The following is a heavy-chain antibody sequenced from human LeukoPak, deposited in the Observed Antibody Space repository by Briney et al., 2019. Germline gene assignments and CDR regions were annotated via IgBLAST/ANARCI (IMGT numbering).Heavy chain of an antibody. V-gene: IGHV3-48*04. Sequence: PGGSLRLSCAASGFTFSTYSMNWVRQAPGRGLEWVSYISGSSGSTKYADSVKGRFTISRDNAKNSLYLQMNSLRVGDTAVYYCARDAPYFYDTSGYRLSYFDYWGQGTLVTVSS. D-gene: IGHD3-22*01. J-gene: IGHJ4*02. CDR2: ISGSSGST. CDR1: GFTFSTYS. CDR3: ARDAPYFYDTSGYRLSYFDY.